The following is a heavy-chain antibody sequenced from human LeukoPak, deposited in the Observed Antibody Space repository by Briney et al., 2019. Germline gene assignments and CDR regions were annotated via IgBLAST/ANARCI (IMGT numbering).Heavy chain of an antibody. J-gene: IGHJ4*02. CDR2: IVGSGGIT. Sequence: GGSLRLSCVASGFTFGSFAMYWVRQAPGKGLEWVSGIVGSGGITYYADSVQGRFTISRDNSKNTVYLKMNSLRDEDTAIYYCAKTTVGYSSGRYPGWPADSWGQGAPVIVSS. CDR1: GFTFGSFA. D-gene: IGHD6-19*01. V-gene: IGHV3-23*01. CDR3: AKTTVGYSSGRYPGWPADS.